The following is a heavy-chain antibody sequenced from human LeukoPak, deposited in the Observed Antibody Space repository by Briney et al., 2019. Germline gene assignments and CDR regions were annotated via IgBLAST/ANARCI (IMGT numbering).Heavy chain of an antibody. V-gene: IGHV4-59*02. Sequence: SETLSLTCTISGGSVSDYYWSWIRQSPGKGLERIGYIYYTGSTYYNPSLKSRLTISLDTSKNLFSLKLSSVTAADTAVYYCASRKLGNDYWGQGTLVTVSS. CDR2: IYYTGST. J-gene: IGHJ4*01. D-gene: IGHD7-27*01. CDR3: ASRKLGNDY. CDR1: GGSVSDYY.